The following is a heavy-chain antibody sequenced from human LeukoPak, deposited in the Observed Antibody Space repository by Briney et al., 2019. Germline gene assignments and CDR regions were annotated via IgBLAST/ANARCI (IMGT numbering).Heavy chain of an antibody. J-gene: IGHJ5*02. Sequence: GGSLRLSCAASGFTFSSYSMNWVRQAPGKGLEWVSSISSSSSYIYYADSVEGRFTISRDNAKNSLYLQMNSLRAEDTAVYYCARDRQQLAWFDPWGQGTLVTVSS. V-gene: IGHV3-21*01. D-gene: IGHD6-13*01. CDR1: GFTFSSYS. CDR3: ARDRQQLAWFDP. CDR2: ISSSSSYI.